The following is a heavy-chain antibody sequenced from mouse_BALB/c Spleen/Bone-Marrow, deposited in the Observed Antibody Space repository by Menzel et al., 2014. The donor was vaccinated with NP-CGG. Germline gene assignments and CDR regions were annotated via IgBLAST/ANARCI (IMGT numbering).Heavy chain of an antibody. D-gene: IGHD2-1*01. Sequence: VQLQQSGAELAKPGASVKTSCKASGYTFTSYWMHWVKQRPGQGLEWIRYINPSTGYTDYNQKFNDKATLTADKSSSTAYMQLSSLTSKDSAVYYCARGNPLYAMDYWGQGTSVTVSS. V-gene: IGHV1-7*01. CDR3: ARGNPLYAMDY. CDR1: GYTFTSYW. J-gene: IGHJ4*01. CDR2: INPSTGYT.